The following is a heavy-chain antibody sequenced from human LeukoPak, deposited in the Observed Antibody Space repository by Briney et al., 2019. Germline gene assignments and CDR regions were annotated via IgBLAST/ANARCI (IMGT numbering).Heavy chain of an antibody. J-gene: IGHJ4*02. CDR3: AKAGGGIPFDY. CDR2: IYNSGST. CDR1: GFTFSSYS. Sequence: PGGSLRLSCAASGFTFSSYSMNWVRQAPGKGLEWVGYIYNSGSTRYNPSLKSRVTISEDTSKNQFSLKLSSVTAADTAVYYCAKAGGGIPFDYWGQGTLVTVSS. V-gene: IGHV4-59*01.